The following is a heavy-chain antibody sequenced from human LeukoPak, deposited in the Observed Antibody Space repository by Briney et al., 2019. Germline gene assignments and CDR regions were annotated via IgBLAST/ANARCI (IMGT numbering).Heavy chain of an antibody. V-gene: IGHV3-11*04. D-gene: IGHD6-19*01. CDR3: ARGVGFNTGWYYFNY. CDR2: ISSSGSTI. Sequence: GGSLRLSCAASGFTFSDYYMSWIRQAPGKGLEWVSYISSSGSTIYYADSVKGRFTISRDNAKNTLYLQMGSLRAEDMAVYFCARGVGFNTGWYYFNYWGQGTLVTVSS. J-gene: IGHJ4*02. CDR1: GFTFSDYY.